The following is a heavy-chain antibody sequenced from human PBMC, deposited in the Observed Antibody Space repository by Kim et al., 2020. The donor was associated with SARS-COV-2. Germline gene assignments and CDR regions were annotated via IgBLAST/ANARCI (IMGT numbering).Heavy chain of an antibody. J-gene: IGHJ4*02. D-gene: IGHD3-22*01. CDR2: ISYDGSNK. CDR1: GFTFSSYA. Sequence: GGSLRLSCAASGFTFSSYAMHWVRQAPGNGLEWVAVISYDGSNKYYADSVKGRFTISRDNSKNTLYLQMNSLRAEDTAVYYCARDSPESSGYYWGFDYWGQGTLVTVSS. V-gene: IGHV3-30-3*01. CDR3: ARDSPESSGYYWGFDY.